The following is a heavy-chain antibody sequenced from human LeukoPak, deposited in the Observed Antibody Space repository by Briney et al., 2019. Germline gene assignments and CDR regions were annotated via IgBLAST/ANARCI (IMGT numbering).Heavy chain of an antibody. D-gene: IGHD4-17*01. CDR1: GFTFSSYG. Sequence: PGGSLRLSCAASGFTFSSYGMHWVRQAPGKGLEWVTFIRYDGSNKYYADSVKGRFTISRDNSKNTLYLQMNSLRSEDTAVYYCARDDYGDYEMFDYWGQGTLVTVSS. CDR2: IRYDGSNK. CDR3: ARDDYGDYEMFDY. V-gene: IGHV3-30*02. J-gene: IGHJ4*02.